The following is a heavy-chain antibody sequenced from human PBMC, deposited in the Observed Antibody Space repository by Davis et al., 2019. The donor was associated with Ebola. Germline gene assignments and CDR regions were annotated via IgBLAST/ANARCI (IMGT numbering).Heavy chain of an antibody. Sequence: SVKVSCKASGYTFTSYGISWVRQAPGQGLEWMGRIIPILGIANYAQKFQGRVTITADKSTSTAYMELSSLRSEDTAVYYCARADCSGGSCQYYFDYWGQGTLVTVSS. CDR1: GYTFTSYG. CDR2: IIPILGIA. J-gene: IGHJ4*02. V-gene: IGHV1-69*04. D-gene: IGHD2-15*01. CDR3: ARADCSGGSCQYYFDY.